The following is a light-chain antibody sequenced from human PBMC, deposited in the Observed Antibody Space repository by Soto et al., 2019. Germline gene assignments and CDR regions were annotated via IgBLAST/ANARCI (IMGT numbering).Light chain of an antibody. Sequence: MTQSPVTLSVSPGERATLSCRASQFIGSNLAWYQQKPAQPPRLLIYDASTRATGIPARFSGSGSGTKFTLTISSLQSEDFAVYYCQQYNNWPPLTFGGGTKVDIK. J-gene: IGKJ4*01. CDR3: QQYNNWPPLT. CDR1: QFIGSN. V-gene: IGKV3-15*01. CDR2: DAS.